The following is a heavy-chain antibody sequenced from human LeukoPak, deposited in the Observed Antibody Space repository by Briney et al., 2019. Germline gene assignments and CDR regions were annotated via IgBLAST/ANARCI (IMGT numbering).Heavy chain of an antibody. CDR1: GFTLSSYA. J-gene: IGHJ4*02. D-gene: IGHD3-22*01. Sequence: GGSLRLSCAASGFTLSSYAMSWVRQAPGKGLEWVSAISGSGGSTYYADSVKGRFTISRDNSKNTLYLQMNSLRAEDTAVYYCATHKYQYYYDSSGYYYGFDYWGQGTLVTVSS. V-gene: IGHV3-23*01. CDR3: ATHKYQYYYDSSGYYYGFDY. CDR2: ISGSGGST.